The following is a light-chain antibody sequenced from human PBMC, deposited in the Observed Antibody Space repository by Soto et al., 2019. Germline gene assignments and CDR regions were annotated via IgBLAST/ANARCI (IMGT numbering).Light chain of an antibody. CDR1: SSDVGSYNL. J-gene: IGLJ1*01. V-gene: IGLV2-23*01. CDR3: CSYAGSSTYV. Sequence: QSVLTQPASVSGSPGQSITISCTGTSSDVGSYNLVSWYQQHPGKAPKLMIYEGSKRPSGVSNRFSGSKSGNTASLTISGLQAEDEADYYCCSYAGSSTYVFGTWTKGTAL. CDR2: EGS.